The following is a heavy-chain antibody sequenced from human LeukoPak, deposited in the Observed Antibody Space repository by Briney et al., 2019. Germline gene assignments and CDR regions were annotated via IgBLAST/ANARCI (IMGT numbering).Heavy chain of an antibody. CDR2: IYYSGST. V-gene: IGHV4-39*01. D-gene: IGHD2-8*01. CDR3: ARTPPSDIVLMVSDNWFDP. Sequence: SETLSLTCTVSGGSISSSSYYWGWIRQPPGKGLEWIGSIYYSGSTYYNPSLKSRVTISVDTSKNQFSLKLSSVTAADTAVYYCARTPPSDIVLMVSDNWFDPWGQGTLVTVSS. CDR1: GGSISSSSYY. J-gene: IGHJ5*02.